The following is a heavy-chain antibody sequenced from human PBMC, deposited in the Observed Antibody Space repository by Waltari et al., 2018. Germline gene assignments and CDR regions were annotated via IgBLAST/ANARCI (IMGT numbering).Heavy chain of an antibody. J-gene: IGHJ4*02. Sequence: SRVTISVDTSKNQFSLKLSSVTAADTAVYYCARSPRKWELLSFDYWGQGTLVTVSS. D-gene: IGHD1-26*01. CDR3: ARSPRKWELLSFDY. V-gene: IGHV4-30-2*05.